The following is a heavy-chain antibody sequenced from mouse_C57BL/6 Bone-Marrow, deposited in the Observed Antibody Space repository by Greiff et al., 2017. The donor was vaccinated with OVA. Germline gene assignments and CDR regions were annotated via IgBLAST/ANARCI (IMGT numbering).Heavy chain of an antibody. V-gene: IGHV6-3*01. CDR3: TPSYYSNYGFAY. J-gene: IGHJ3*01. Sequence: EVQGVESGGGLVQPGGSMKLSCVASGFTFSNYWMNWVRQSPEKGLEWVAQIRLKSDNYATHYAESVKGRFTISRDDSKSSVYLQMNNLRAEDTGIYYCTPSYYSNYGFAYWGQGTLVTVSA. CDR1: GFTFSNYW. D-gene: IGHD2-5*01. CDR2: IRLKSDNYAT.